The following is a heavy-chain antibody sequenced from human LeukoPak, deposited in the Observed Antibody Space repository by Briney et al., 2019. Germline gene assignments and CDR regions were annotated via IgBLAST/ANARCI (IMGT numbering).Heavy chain of an antibody. V-gene: IGHV1-69*06. D-gene: IGHD6-6*01. CDR2: IIPIFGTA. CDR3: AGRVVAARLNWYFDL. CDR1: GGAFSSYA. Sequence: ASVKVSCKASGGAFSSYAISWVRQAPGQGLEWMGGIIPIFGTANYAQKFQGRVTITADKSTSTAYMELSSLRSEDTAVYYCAGRVVAARLNWYFDLRGRGTLVTVSS. J-gene: IGHJ2*01.